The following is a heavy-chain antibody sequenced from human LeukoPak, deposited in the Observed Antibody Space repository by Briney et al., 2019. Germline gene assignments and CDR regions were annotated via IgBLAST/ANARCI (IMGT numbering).Heavy chain of an antibody. CDR1: GYSFTSYC. Sequence: GESLKISCKVSGYSFTSYCIGWVRQMPGKGLEWMGIIYPGDSGPTYSPSFQGQVTISVDKSINTAYLQWSSLQASDTAMYYCGMSGDRVPLQDDVFDVWARGQWSPSLQ. CDR3: GMSGDRVPLQDDVFDV. CDR2: IYPGDSGP. D-gene: IGHD1-26*01. V-gene: IGHV5-51*01. J-gene: IGHJ3*01.